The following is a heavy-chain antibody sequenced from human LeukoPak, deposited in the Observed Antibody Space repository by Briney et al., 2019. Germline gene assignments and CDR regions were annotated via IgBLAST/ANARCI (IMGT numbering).Heavy chain of an antibody. CDR2: INSSGGST. Sequence: ASVRVSCKASGYTFTSYYMHWVRQAPGQGLEWMGIINSSGGSTSYAQKFQGRVTMTRDTSTSTVYMELSSLRSEDTAVYYCARDSIFLEKPHYYGSGSPNLYFDYWGQGTLVTVSS. D-gene: IGHD3-10*01. J-gene: IGHJ4*02. CDR3: ARDSIFLEKPHYYGSGSPNLYFDY. CDR1: GYTFTSYY. V-gene: IGHV1-46*01.